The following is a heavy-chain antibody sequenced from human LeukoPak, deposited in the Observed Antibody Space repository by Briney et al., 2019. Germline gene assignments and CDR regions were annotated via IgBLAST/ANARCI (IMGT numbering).Heavy chain of an antibody. CDR2: INQGGSDK. J-gene: IGHJ4*02. CDR3: TRDRSRAEDD. V-gene: IGHV3-7*01. Sequence: GGSLRLSCTASGFIFSDYGMHWVRQAPGKGLEWVANINQGGSDKYYVDSVKGRFTISRDNANNLLYLQMNSLRGEDTAVYYCTRDRSRAEDDWGQGTLVTVSS. D-gene: IGHD1-14*01. CDR1: GFIFSDYG.